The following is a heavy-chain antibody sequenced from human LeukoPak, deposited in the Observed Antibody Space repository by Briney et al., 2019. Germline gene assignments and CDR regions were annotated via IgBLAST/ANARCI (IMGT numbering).Heavy chain of an antibody. D-gene: IGHD4-23*01. V-gene: IGHV3-21*01. CDR1: GFTFSSYS. CDR3: ARDRSELYGGNSFDI. Sequence: PGGSLRLPCAASGFTFSSYSMNWVRQAPGKGLEWVSSISSSSSCIYYADSVKGRFTISRDNAKNSLYLQMNSLRAEDTAVYYCARDRSELYGGNSFDIWGQGTMVTVSS. CDR2: ISSSSSCI. J-gene: IGHJ3*02.